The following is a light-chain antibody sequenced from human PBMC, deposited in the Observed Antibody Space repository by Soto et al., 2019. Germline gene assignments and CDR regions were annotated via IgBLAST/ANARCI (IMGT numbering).Light chain of an antibody. CDR2: DAS. CDR1: QSISSW. CDR3: HHYNSWPRGT. J-gene: IGKJ3*01. V-gene: IGKV1-5*01. Sequence: DIQMTQSPSTLSASVGDRVTITCRASQSISSWLAWYQQKPGKPPTLLIYDASSLDSGVPSRLSGSGSGTEFTLTISSLQPEDSAVYYCHHYNSWPRGTFGPGTKVEIK.